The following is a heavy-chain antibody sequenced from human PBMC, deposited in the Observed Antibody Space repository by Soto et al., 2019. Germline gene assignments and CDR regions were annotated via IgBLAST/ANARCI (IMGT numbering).Heavy chain of an antibody. CDR1: GYTFTSYG. V-gene: IGHV1-18*01. J-gene: IGHJ4*02. CDR2: ISTYNGNT. D-gene: IGHD6-19*01. Sequence: QVQLVQSGAEVKRPGASVRVSCQASGYTFTSYGIGWVRQAPGQGLEWMGRISTYNGNTNYAEKLQGRVTMTTDTPTRPANRELMSLRSDDTAVYYCGKDKGQWRRSNWGQGTLVTVSS. CDR3: GKDKGQWRRSN.